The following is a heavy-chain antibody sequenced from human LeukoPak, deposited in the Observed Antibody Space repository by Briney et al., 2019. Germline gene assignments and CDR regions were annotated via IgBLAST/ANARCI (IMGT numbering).Heavy chain of an antibody. Sequence: RGSPRLSCSASEFTFINYAMHWVCQAPGKGLEYVSSISSNGGSTYYADSVKGRFTITRDNSKNTLYLQMSSLRPEDTAVYYCVKDKGGYYYGSGSYYTDWGRAMVITVSS. J-gene: IGHJ4*02. D-gene: IGHD3-10*01. CDR1: EFTFINYA. V-gene: IGHV3-64D*06. CDR2: ISSNGGST. CDR3: VKDKGGYYYGSGSYYTD.